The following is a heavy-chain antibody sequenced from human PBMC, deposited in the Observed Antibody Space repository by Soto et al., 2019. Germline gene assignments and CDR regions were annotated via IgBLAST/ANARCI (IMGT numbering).Heavy chain of an antibody. CDR3: ARYLGPRVGATIRY. D-gene: IGHD1-26*01. CDR1: GGSISSSNW. V-gene: IGHV4-4*02. CDR2: IYHSGST. J-gene: IGHJ4*02. Sequence: SETLSLTCAVFGGSISSSNWWSWVRQPPGKGLEWIGEIYHSGSTNYNPSLKSRVTISVDKSKNQFSLKLSSVTAADTAVYYCARYLGPRVGATIRYRGQGTPVTVSS.